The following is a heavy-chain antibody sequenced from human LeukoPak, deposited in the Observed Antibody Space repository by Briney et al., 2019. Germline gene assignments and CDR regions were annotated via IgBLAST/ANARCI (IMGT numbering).Heavy chain of an antibody. CDR1: GYTFTSYD. J-gene: IGHJ4*02. V-gene: IGHV1-8*01. Sequence: ASVKVSCKASGYTFTSYDINWMRQAPGQGLEWMGWTNPNSGSTGYAQKFQGRVTMTRNTSITTAYMELSSLRSEDTAVYYCARVTMVWGIIITFFDFWGQRTLVTVSS. CDR2: TNPNSGST. CDR3: ARVTMVWGIIITFFDF. D-gene: IGHD3-10*01.